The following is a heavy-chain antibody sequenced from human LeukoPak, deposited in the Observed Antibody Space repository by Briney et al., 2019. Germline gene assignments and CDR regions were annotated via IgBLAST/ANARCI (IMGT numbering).Heavy chain of an antibody. J-gene: IGHJ4*02. CDR3: ARGWIEMPTVYFDY. Sequence: GASVMVSCKASGYTFTNYGISWVRQAPGQGLEWMSWISANNGETRYAQNFQGRVTMTTDTSTTTAYMELRSLGSDDTAVYYCARGWIEMPTVYFDYWGQGTLVTVSS. CDR1: GYTFTNYG. V-gene: IGHV1-18*04. CDR2: ISANNGET. D-gene: IGHD5-24*01.